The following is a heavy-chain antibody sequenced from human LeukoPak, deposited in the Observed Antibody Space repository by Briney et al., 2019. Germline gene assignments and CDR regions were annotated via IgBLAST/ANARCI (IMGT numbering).Heavy chain of an antibody. V-gene: IGHV3-43*01. J-gene: IGHJ3*02. CDR3: AKISSTSGDAFDI. Sequence: PGGSLRLSCAASGFTFDDYTMHWVRQAPGKGLEWVSLISWDGGSTYYADSVKGRFTISRDNSKNTLYLQMNSLRAEDTAVYYCAKISSTSGDAFDIWGQGTMVTVSS. CDR2: ISWDGGST. D-gene: IGHD2-2*01. CDR1: GFTFDDYT.